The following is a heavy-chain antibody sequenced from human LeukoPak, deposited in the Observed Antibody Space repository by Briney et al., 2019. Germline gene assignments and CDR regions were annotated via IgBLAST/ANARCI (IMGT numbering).Heavy chain of an antibody. D-gene: IGHD2-21*02. CDR1: GFTFSSYA. J-gene: IGHJ4*02. CDR3: ARDRLLYLDY. CDR2: ISGSGGST. Sequence: GGSLRLSCAASGFTFSSYAMSWVRQAPGKGLEWVSAISGSGGSTYYADSVKGRFTISRDNSKNTLYLQMNSLRVEDTAVYFCARDRLLYLDYWGQGTPVTVSS. V-gene: IGHV3-23*01.